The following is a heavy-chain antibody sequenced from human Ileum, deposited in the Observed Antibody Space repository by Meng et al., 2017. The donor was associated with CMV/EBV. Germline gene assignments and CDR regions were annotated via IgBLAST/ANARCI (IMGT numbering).Heavy chain of an antibody. CDR3: SKGWRNGVDV. Sequence: GESLKISCADPGFTFSSYAMSWVRQAPGKGLEWVSAISGSGASTYYADSVKGRFTIPRDNSKNTLCLQMNSLGAEDTAVFYCSKGWRNGVDVWGQGTTVTVSS. CDR2: ISGSGAST. V-gene: IGHV3-23*01. CDR1: GFTFSSYA. D-gene: IGHD3-3*01. J-gene: IGHJ6*02.